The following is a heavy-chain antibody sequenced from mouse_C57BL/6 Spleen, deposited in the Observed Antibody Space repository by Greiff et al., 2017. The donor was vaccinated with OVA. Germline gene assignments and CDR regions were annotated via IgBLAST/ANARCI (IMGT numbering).Heavy chain of an antibody. Sequence: ESGPGLVKPSQSLSLTCSVTGYSITSGYYWNWIRQFPGNKLEWMGYISYDGSNNYNPSLKNRISITRDTSKNQFFLKLNSVTTEDTATYYCARERDDYGFAYWGQGTLVTVSA. V-gene: IGHV3-6*01. CDR3: ARERDDYGFAY. J-gene: IGHJ3*01. CDR1: GYSITSGYY. D-gene: IGHD2-4*01. CDR2: ISYDGSN.